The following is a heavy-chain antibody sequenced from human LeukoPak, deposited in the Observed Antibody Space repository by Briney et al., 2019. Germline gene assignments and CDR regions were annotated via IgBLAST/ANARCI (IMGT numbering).Heavy chain of an antibody. Sequence: GGSLRLSCAASGFTFSNFLMHWVRQAPGKGLVWVSRIKSDGSSTTYADSVQGRFTISRDNAKNTLYLQMNSLRAEDTGVYYCTRDYSYGSFDYWGQGTLVTVSS. CDR3: TRDYSYGSFDY. J-gene: IGHJ4*02. CDR2: IKSDGSST. CDR1: GFTFSNFL. V-gene: IGHV3-74*01. D-gene: IGHD5-18*01.